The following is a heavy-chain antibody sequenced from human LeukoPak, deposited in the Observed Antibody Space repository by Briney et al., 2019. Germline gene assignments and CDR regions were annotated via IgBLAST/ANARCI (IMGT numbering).Heavy chain of an antibody. CDR1: GGSISSYY. D-gene: IGHD5-12*01. Sequence: SETLSLTCTVSGGSISSYYWSWIRQPPGKGLEWIGYIYYSGSTNYNPSLKSRVTMSVDTSKNQFSLKLSSVTAADTAVYYCARGGPHYYYYGMDVWGQGTTVTVSS. CDR3: ARGGPHYYYYGMDV. V-gene: IGHV4-59*01. CDR2: IYYSGST. J-gene: IGHJ6*02.